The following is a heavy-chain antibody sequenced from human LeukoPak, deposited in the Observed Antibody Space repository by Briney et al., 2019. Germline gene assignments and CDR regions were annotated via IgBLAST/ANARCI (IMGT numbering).Heavy chain of an antibody. CDR3: ARTRTDSMIRGGFDY. CDR1: GFSLNTNGVR. V-gene: IGHV2-70*04. Sequence: SGPTLVNPTQTLTLTCTFSGFSLNTNGVRVNWIRQPPGKALEWLARIDWDDTKYFSTSLKTRLTISKDTSKNQVVLTMTNMDPVDTATYFCARTRTDSMIRGGFDYWGQGILVTVSS. CDR2: IDWDDTK. J-gene: IGHJ4*02. D-gene: IGHD3-10*01.